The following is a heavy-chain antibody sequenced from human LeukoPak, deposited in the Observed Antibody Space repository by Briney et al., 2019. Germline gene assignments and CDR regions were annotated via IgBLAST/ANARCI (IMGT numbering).Heavy chain of an antibody. CDR2: ISGSGGST. D-gene: IGHD1-26*01. CDR3: AKDGVEVTTRSEYFQH. CDR1: GFTFSSYA. J-gene: IGHJ1*01. Sequence: GGSLRLSCAASGFTFSSYAMSWVRQAPGKGLEWVSAISGSGGSTYYADSVRGRFTISRDNSMNTLYLQMNSLRAEDTAVYYCAKDGVEVTTRSEYFQHWGQGTRVTVSS. V-gene: IGHV3-23*01.